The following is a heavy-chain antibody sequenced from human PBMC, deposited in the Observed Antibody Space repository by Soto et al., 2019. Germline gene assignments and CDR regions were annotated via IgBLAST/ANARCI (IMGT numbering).Heavy chain of an antibody. CDR3: AKGNPATGGYYCYSMDV. CDR1: GFSFSSYS. D-gene: IGHD6-25*01. J-gene: IGHJ6*02. V-gene: IGHV3-23*01. Sequence: GGSMSLSCAAYGFSFSSYSMGWVRQAPEEGLDCVSAIIGSGSITYSADSVKGRFTIARDKSNNILYLQMNSLRAEDTGVYDCAKGNPATGGYYCYSMDVWGQGTAVTVYS. CDR2: IIGSGSIT.